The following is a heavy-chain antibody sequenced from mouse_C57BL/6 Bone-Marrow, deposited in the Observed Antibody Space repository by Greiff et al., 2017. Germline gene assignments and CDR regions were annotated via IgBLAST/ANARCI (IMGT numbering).Heavy chain of an antibody. Sequence: QVQLKQPGAELVMPGASVKLSCKASGYTFTSYWMHWVKQRPGQGLEWIGEIDPSDSYTNYNQKFKGKSTLTVDKSSSTAYMQLSSLTSEDAAVYYCARDRYYGSSGFAYWGQGTLVTVSA. CDR3: ARDRYYGSSGFAY. V-gene: IGHV1-69*01. CDR1: GYTFTSYW. J-gene: IGHJ3*01. CDR2: IDPSDSYT. D-gene: IGHD1-1*01.